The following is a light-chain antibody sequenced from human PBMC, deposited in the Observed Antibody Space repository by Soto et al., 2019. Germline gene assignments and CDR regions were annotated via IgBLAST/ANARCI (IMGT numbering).Light chain of an antibody. V-gene: IGKV3-20*01. CDR2: GAS. Sequence: EIVLTQSPGTLSLSPGEGATLSCRASQSVGSRFLAWYQQKPGQAPRLLIYGASNRATGIPDRFSGSGSGTDFTLTISRLEPEDFAVYYCQQSGTSPPVAFGGGTKVDIK. CDR1: QSVGSRF. J-gene: IGKJ4*01. CDR3: QQSGTSPPVA.